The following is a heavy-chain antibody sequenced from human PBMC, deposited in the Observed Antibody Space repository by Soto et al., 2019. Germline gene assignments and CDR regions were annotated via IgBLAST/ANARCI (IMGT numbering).Heavy chain of an antibody. Sequence: QVQLVQSGAEGKKPGSSVQVSCKASGGTFSSYAISWVRQAPGQGLERMGGIIPIFGTANYAQKFQGRVTITADESTSTVYMALSSPRSEDTAVYYCARGDEYSSSLFYPWGQGTLVTVSS. V-gene: IGHV1-69*01. J-gene: IGHJ5*02. CDR3: ARGDEYSSSLFYP. D-gene: IGHD6-6*01. CDR1: GGTFSSYA. CDR2: IIPIFGTA.